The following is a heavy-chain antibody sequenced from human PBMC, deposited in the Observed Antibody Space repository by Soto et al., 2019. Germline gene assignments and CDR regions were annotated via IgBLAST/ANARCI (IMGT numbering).Heavy chain of an antibody. V-gene: IGHV3-30-3*01. D-gene: IGHD6-13*01. J-gene: IGHJ4*02. CDR2: ISYDGNKK. CDR1: GFTFSTYT. CDR3: ARDTFGSSWSPLAY. Sequence: GGSLRLSCTASGFTFSTYTMHWVRQAPGKGLEWVALISYDGNKKYYADSVKGRFTLSRDNSKNMLSLQMNSLRAEDTAFYYCARDTFGSSWSPLAYWGQGSLVTVPS.